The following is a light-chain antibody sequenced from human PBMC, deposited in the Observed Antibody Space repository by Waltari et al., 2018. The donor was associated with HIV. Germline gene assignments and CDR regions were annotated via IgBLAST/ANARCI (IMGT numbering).Light chain of an antibody. V-gene: IGKV4-1*01. CDR1: QSLLSNSKNLNY. J-gene: IGKJ4*01. CDR2: WAA. Sequence: DIVMTQSPEFLAVSLGERATVNCKASQSLLSNSKNLNYLSWYQQTPVQPPKMLIYWAATRESGVPDRFIGNGSGTDFTLTISSLQAEDVAVYYCQQYYSTPPHTFGGGTKVDLK. CDR3: QQYYSTPPHT.